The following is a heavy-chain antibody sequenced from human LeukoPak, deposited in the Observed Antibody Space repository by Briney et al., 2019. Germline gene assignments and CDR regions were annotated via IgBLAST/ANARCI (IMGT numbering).Heavy chain of an antibody. V-gene: IGHV4-39*01. Sequence: SDTLSLTCTVSGGSISSGSYYWGSIRQPPGKGLEWIGRIDYSGTTHYSPSVKSRVTISVDTSKNQFSLKLSSVTAADTALYYCARRGQAAGSKGAFDYWGQGTLVTVSS. D-gene: IGHD6-13*01. CDR3: ARRGQAAGSKGAFDY. CDR1: GGSISSGSYY. J-gene: IGHJ4*02. CDR2: IDYSGTT.